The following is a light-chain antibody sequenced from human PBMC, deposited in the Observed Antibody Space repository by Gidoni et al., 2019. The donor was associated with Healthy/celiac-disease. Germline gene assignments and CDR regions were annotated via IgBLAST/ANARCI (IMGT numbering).Light chain of an antibody. CDR1: QDISNY. V-gene: IGKV1-33*01. CDR2: DAS. J-gene: IGKJ4*02. CDR3: QQYDNLPWT. Sequence: IHMAPSPSSLAASVGDRVTITCQASQDISNYLNWYQQKPGKAPKLLIYDASKLEPGVPSRFSGSGSGTDFTFTISSLQPEDIATYYCQQYDNLPWTFGGGTKVEIK.